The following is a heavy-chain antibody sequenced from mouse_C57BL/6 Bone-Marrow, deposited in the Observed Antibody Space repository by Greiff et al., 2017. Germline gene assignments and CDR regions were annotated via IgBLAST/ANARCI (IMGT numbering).Heavy chain of an antibody. V-gene: IGHV5-9-1*02. Sequence: EVKLVESGEGLVKPGGSLKLSCAASGFTFSSYAMSWVRQTPEKRLEWVAYISSCGDYIYYADTVKGRFTISRDNDRNNLYLQMSSLKSEDTAMYYCTSPGWDYEDAMDYWGQGTSVTVSS. CDR3: TSPGWDYEDAMDY. CDR2: ISSCGDYI. J-gene: IGHJ4*01. D-gene: IGHD2-4*01. CDR1: GFTFSSYA.